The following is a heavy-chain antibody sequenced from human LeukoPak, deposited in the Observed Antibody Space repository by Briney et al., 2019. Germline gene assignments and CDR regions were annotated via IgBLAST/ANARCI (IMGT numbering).Heavy chain of an antibody. Sequence: PSETLSLTCTVSGGSISSYYWGWIRQPPGKGLEWIGSIHYSGSTFYNPSLESRVTISVDTSKNQFSLKLTSVTASDSAVYYCARRGMAVAGAGNYYFDYWGQGALVTVSS. CDR2: IHYSGST. D-gene: IGHD6-19*01. CDR1: GGSISSYY. J-gene: IGHJ4*02. V-gene: IGHV4-39*01. CDR3: ARRGMAVAGAGNYYFDY.